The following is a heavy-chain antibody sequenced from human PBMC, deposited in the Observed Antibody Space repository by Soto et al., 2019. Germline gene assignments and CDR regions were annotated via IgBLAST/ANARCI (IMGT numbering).Heavy chain of an antibody. Sequence: ASVKVSCKASGYTFTSYSISWVRQAPGQGLEWMGWISAYNGNTNYAQKLQGRVTMTTDTSTSTAYMELRSLRSDDTAMYYCARTVGATYAFDIWGQGTMVTVSS. J-gene: IGHJ3*02. V-gene: IGHV1-18*01. CDR2: ISAYNGNT. D-gene: IGHD1-26*01. CDR3: ARTVGATYAFDI. CDR1: GYTFTSYS.